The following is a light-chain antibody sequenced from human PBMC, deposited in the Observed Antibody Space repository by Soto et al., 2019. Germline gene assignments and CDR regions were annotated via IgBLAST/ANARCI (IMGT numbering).Light chain of an antibody. V-gene: IGKV3-15*01. J-gene: IGKJ2*01. CDR2: DAS. Sequence: EVVLTQSPATLSVSPGDRATLSCRASQSVSRNLAWYQQKPGQAPRLLIYDASTRATGVPAGFSGSGSATEFTLSISSLQSEDVAVYYCQQYGDWPPETFGQGTKLEI. CDR3: QQYGDWPPET. CDR1: QSVSRN.